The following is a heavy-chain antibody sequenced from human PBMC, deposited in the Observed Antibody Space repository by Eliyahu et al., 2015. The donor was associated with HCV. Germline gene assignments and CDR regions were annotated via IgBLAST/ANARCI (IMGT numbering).Heavy chain of an antibody. CDR3: ARRRWPVPVAGFFDF. D-gene: IGHD6-19*01. CDR1: GXSXXNTPYF. J-gene: IGHJ4*02. V-gene: IGHV4-39*01. CDR2: LEYDGSA. Sequence: QLQLQESGXGLVKPXETLSLTCTVSGXSXXNTPYFWAWIRXSPGKGXEWIGSLEYDGSAFSNPSLXSRVSISVDTSKNQSSLRLTSVTVADTAIYYCARRRWPVPVAGFFDFWGQGTLVTVSP.